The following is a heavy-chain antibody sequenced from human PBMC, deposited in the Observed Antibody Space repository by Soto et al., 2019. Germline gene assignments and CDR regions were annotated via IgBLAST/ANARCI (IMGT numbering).Heavy chain of an antibody. J-gene: IGHJ4*02. D-gene: IGHD2-21*02. CDR2: IYYSGST. CDR1: GGSISSYY. Sequence: SETLSLTCTVSGGSISSYYWSWIRQPPGKGLEWIGYIYYSGSTNYNPSLKSRVTISVDTSKNQFSLKLSSVTAADTAVYYCATGLQYYFDYWGQGTLVTVSS. V-gene: IGHV4-59*01. CDR3: ATGLQYYFDY.